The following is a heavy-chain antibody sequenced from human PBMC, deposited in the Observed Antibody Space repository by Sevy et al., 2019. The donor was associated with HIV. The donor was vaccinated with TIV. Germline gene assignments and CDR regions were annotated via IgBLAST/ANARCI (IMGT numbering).Heavy chain of an antibody. D-gene: IGHD3-22*01. CDR2: INSDGSST. CDR3: SRGLYYYDMRGHQEPGDY. CDR1: GITLTPYW. Sequence: GGSLRPSCAASGITLTPYWMHWVRQAPGKGLVWVSRINSDGSSTSYAESVKGRFTISRDNGKNTLYLQMKSLRVEDTAVYFCSRGLYYYDMRGHQEPGDYWGQGVLVTVSS. J-gene: IGHJ4*02. V-gene: IGHV3-74*01.